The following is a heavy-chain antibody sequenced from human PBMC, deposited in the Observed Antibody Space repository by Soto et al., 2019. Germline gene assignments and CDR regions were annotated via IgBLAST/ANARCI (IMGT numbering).Heavy chain of an antibody. Sequence: SETLSLTCTVSGGSISSGDYYWSWIRQPPGKGLEWIGYIYYSGSTYYNPSLKSRVTISVDTSKNQFSLKLSSVTAADTAVYYCARGVGATGVIAFDIWGQGTMVTVSS. J-gene: IGHJ3*02. CDR1: GGSISSGDYY. D-gene: IGHD1-26*01. CDR3: ARGVGATGVIAFDI. V-gene: IGHV4-30-4*01. CDR2: IYYSGST.